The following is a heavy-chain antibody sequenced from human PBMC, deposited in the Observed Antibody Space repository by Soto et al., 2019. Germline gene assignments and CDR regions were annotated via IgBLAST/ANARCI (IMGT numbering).Heavy chain of an antibody. D-gene: IGHD3-9*01. CDR3: ARHRTGLDS. CDR2: IYYSGTT. J-gene: IGHJ4*02. Sequence: SETLSLTCSVSGGSISTYYWNWIRQPPGKGLEWIGYIYYSGTTNYNPSLKSRVTISVDTSKNQFSLKLSSVTAADTAVYYCARHRTGLDSWGQGTLVTVSS. CDR1: GGSISTYY. V-gene: IGHV4-59*01.